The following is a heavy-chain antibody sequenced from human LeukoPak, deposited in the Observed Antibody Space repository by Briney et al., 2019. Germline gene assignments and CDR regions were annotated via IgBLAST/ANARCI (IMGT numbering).Heavy chain of an antibody. CDR3: ATLEITMVRGVKVYYFDY. D-gene: IGHD3-10*01. CDR1: GGSFSGYY. Sequence: PSETLSLTCAVYGGSFSGYYWSWIRQPPGKGLEWIGEINHSGSTNYNPSLKCRVTISVDTSKNQFSLKLSSVTAADTAVYYCATLEITMVRGVKVYYFDYWGQGTLVTVSS. V-gene: IGHV4-34*01. CDR2: INHSGST. J-gene: IGHJ4*02.